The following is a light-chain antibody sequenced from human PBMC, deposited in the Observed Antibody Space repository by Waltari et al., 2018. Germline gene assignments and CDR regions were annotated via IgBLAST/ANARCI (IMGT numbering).Light chain of an antibody. CDR1: QSISIY. CDR3: QQGYSIPVT. J-gene: IGKJ2*01. CDR2: AAS. Sequence: DVQMTQSPSFLSAAVGDRVTITCRTSQSISIYLNWYQQRPGKAPKFLIYAASSLQSGVPSRFSGSGSGTDFTLTISSLQPEDFATCYCQQGYSIPVTFGQGTKLEI. V-gene: IGKV1-39*01.